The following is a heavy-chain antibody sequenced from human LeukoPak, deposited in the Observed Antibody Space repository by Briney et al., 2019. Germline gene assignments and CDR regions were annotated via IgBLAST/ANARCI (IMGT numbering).Heavy chain of an antibody. Sequence: SETLSLTCTVSGGSISSYYWSWIRQPPGKGLEWIGYIYYTGSTNYNPSLQSRATISVDTSKNQFSLKLSSVTAADTAVYYCARARYDILTGYHIHYFDYWGQGTLVTVSS. CDR2: IYYTGST. CDR1: GGSISSYY. CDR3: ARARYDILTGYHIHYFDY. J-gene: IGHJ4*02. V-gene: IGHV4-59*08. D-gene: IGHD3-9*01.